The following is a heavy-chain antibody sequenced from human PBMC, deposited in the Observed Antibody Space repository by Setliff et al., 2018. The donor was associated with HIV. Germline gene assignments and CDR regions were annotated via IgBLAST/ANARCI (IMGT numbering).Heavy chain of an antibody. D-gene: IGHD7-27*01. V-gene: IGHV3-48*04. Sequence: GSLRLSCAASGFNFKTYGMTWVRQAPGKGLDWVAHIGSSNHGIHYTASVKGRFTISRDNTRSSLYLQMNSLRAEDTAVYYCVRHKDRWGAIDYWGQGTLVTVSS. J-gene: IGHJ4*02. CDR3: VRHKDRWGAIDY. CDR1: GFNFKTYG. CDR2: IGSSNHGI.